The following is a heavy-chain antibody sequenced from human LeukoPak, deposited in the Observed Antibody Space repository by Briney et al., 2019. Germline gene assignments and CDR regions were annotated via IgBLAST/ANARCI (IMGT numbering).Heavy chain of an antibody. J-gene: IGHJ4*02. Sequence: GGSLRLSCAASEFTFSTYSMNWVRQAPGKGLEWVSYISGTGNTIYYADSVKGRFTISRDNAKNSLYLQMNSLRDGDTAVYYCARRESSGWYWGYWGQGTLVTVSS. CDR2: ISGTGNTI. CDR1: EFTFSTYS. D-gene: IGHD6-19*01. CDR3: ARRESSGWYWGY. V-gene: IGHV3-48*02.